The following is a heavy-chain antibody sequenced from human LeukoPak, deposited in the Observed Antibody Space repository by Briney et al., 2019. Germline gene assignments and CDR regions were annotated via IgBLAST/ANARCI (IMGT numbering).Heavy chain of an antibody. CDR3: ARGGITIFGVVQFDY. CDR2: IKHDGSET. V-gene: IGHV3-7*03. Sequence: GGSLRLSCSASGFTFSSNWMTWVRQAPGKGLEWVANIKHDGSETYYMDSVKGRFTISRDNAKNSLYLQMNSLRAEDTALYYCARGGITIFGVVQFDYWGQGTLVTVSS. D-gene: IGHD3-3*01. CDR1: GFTFSSNW. J-gene: IGHJ4*02.